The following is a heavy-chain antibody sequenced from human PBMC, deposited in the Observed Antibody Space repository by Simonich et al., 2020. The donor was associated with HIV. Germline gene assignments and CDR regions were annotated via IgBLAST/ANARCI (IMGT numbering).Heavy chain of an antibody. J-gene: IGHJ4*02. D-gene: IGHD3-9*01. Sequence: VQLVESGGGVVQPGRSLRLSCAASGFTFSKYWMTWVRQTPGEGLQGVDNIKEDGSEKYYADSVKGRFTISRDNAKNSLYLEMNSLRAEDTAVYYCARNVDWALFDYWGQGTLVTFSS. CDR3: ARNVDWALFDY. V-gene: IGHV3-7*01. CDR2: IKEDGSEK. CDR1: GFTFSKYW.